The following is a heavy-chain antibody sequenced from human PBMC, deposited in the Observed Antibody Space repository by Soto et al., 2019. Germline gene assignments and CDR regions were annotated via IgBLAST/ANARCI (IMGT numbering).Heavy chain of an antibody. J-gene: IGHJ5*02. CDR2: IYYSGST. CDR1: GGSISSGGYY. D-gene: IGHD3-22*01. Sequence: SETLSLTCTVSGGSISSGGYYWSWIRQHPGKGLEWIGYIYYSGSTYYNPSLKSRVTISVDTSKNQFSLKLSSVTAADTAVYYCARERYYDSSGYYPDNWFDPWGQGTLVTVSS. V-gene: IGHV4-31*03. CDR3: ARERYYDSSGYYPDNWFDP.